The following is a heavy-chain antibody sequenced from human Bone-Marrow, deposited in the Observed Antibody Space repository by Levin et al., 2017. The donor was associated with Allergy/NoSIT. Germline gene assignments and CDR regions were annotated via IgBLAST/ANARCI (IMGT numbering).Heavy chain of an antibody. D-gene: IGHD6-19*01. CDR1: GFTFSSYG. CDR3: VRGSGSGYVDY. J-gene: IGHJ4*02. V-gene: IGHV3-33*01. CDR2: ITYDGGNK. Sequence: GGSLRLSCAASGFTFSSYGIHWVRQAPGKGLEWVALITYDGGNKYYGDSVKGRFTISRDNSKNTLYLQMNSLRAEDTAVYYCVRGSGSGYVDYWGQGTLVTVSS.